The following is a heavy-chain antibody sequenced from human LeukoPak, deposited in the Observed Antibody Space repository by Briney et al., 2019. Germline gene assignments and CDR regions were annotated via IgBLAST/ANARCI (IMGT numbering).Heavy chain of an antibody. CDR3: AKAYSNGAASSYYFDY. CDR1: GFTFSTYA. D-gene: IGHD4-11*01. Sequence: GGSLRLSCGASGFTFSTYAMSWVRQAPGKGLEWVSAITGSGASTYYADSVQGRFTISRDNSKDKLSLQMNSRRAEDTAVYYCAKAYSNGAASSYYFDYWGQGTLVTVSS. CDR2: ITGSGAST. V-gene: IGHV3-23*01. J-gene: IGHJ4*02.